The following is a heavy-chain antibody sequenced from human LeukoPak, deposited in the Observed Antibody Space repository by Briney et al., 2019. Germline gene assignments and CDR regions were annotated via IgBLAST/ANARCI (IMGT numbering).Heavy chain of an antibody. CDR1: GLTFINYA. J-gene: IGHJ4*02. CDR3: AKDIRMTAIRGFDY. Sequence: GGSLRLSCVTSGLTFINYAMTWVRQAPGKGLEWVAIISNDGSNKNYADSVKGRCTIFRDNSRNTLYLQMNSLRAEDTAVYYCAKDIRMTAIRGFDYWGQGTLVTVSS. CDR2: ISNDGSNK. V-gene: IGHV3-30*18. D-gene: IGHD2-21*02.